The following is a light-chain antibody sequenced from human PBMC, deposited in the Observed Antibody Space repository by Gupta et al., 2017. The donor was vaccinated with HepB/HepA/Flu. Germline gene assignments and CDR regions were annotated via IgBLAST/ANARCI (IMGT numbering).Light chain of an antibody. Sequence: EIVLTQSPATLSVSPGEGATLSCRASQTVTTYLNWYRQRPGQAPTLLIYDTSNRAKGVTARITGSGDGTDFNLTINSRESEDFGVYYCQQRTNGHPQLIFGGGTTVEIK. CDR1: QTVTTY. J-gene: IGKJ4*01. CDR3: QQRTNGHPQLI. V-gene: IGKV3-11*01. CDR2: DTS.